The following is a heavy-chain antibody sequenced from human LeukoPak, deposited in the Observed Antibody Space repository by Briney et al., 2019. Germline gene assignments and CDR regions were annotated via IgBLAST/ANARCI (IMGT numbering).Heavy chain of an antibody. J-gene: IGHJ4*02. V-gene: IGHV3-23*01. CDR3: AKAKGGL. CDR1: GFTFSIYT. D-gene: IGHD2-15*01. Sequence: GGSLRLSCVASGFTFSIYTMTWFRQAPGKGLEWVSSISGSGDTTYFADSVRGRFTLSRDNSRNTLFLQMDCLRVDDTAVYYCAKAKGGLWGQGTLVTVSS. CDR2: ISGSGDTT.